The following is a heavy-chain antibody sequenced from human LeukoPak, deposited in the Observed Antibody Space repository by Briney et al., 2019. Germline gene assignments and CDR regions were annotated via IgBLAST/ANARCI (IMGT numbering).Heavy chain of an antibody. V-gene: IGHV3-74*01. J-gene: IGHJ4*02. CDR1: GFTLCTYC. CDR3: ARSLRVRTSY. Sequence: GSLSPSCAASGFTLCTYCMEAVRQAPGKGLVWVSRINPDGSRTDYADSVKGRFTISRDNAKNTLYLQMNSLRAEDTAVYFCARSLRVRTSYCSQGTLVTVSS. CDR2: INPDGSRT. D-gene: IGHD2-8*01.